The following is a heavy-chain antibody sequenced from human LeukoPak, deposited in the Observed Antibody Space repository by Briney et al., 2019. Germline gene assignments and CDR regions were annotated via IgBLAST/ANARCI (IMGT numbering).Heavy chain of an antibody. J-gene: IGHJ4*02. CDR2: INHSGST. V-gene: IGHV4-34*01. CDR1: GGSFSGYY. CDR3: ARETPGPGHCSGGSCYGGVDY. Sequence: SETLSLTCAVYGGSFSGYYWSWIRQPPGKGLEWIREINHSGSTNYNPSLKSRVTISVDTSKNQFSLKLSSVTAADTAVYYCARETPGPGHCSGGSCYGGVDYWGQGTLVTVSS. D-gene: IGHD2-15*01.